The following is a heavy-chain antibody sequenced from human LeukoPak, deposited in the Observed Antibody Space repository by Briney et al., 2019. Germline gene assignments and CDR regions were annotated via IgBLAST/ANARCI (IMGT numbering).Heavy chain of an antibody. CDR2: INSDGSST. CDR3: VRDGFYDQYYFDF. V-gene: IGHV3-74*01. Sequence: GSLRLSCAASGFTFSSYWMHWVRQAPGKGLVWVSRINSDGSSTSYADSVKGRFTISRDNAKNSLDLQMNRLRAEDTAVYYCVRDGFYDQYYFDFWGQGTLVTVSS. J-gene: IGHJ4*02. CDR1: GFTFSSYW. D-gene: IGHD2/OR15-2a*01.